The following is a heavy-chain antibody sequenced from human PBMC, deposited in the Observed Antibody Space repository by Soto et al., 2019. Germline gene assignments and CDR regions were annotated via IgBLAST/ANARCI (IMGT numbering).Heavy chain of an antibody. V-gene: IGHV3-33*01. CDR1: GFTFSGYG. CDR3: TRDRDSRRGWDYFDH. J-gene: IGHJ4*02. Sequence: QVQLVESGGGVVQPGTSLRLSCAVSGFTFSGYGMHWVRQAPGKGREWVAVIWFDGSNKNYADSVKGRFTISRDDSKNTLYLQMNSLRAEDTAVYYCTRDRDSRRGWDYFDHWGQGTLVTVSS. CDR2: IWFDGSNK. D-gene: IGHD4-4*01.